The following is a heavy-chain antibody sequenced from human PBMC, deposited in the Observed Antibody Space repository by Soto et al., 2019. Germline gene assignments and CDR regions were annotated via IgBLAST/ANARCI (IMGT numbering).Heavy chain of an antibody. D-gene: IGHD3-10*02. J-gene: IGHJ4*02. CDR3: ARVDHRGYFSVLTDF. Sequence: SETLSLTCTVSGASLSSISYYWGWIRQPPGKGLEWVGSIFFTGNIYYNPSLKSRVTISADTSRNQFSLSLSSLTAADTAVYYCARVDHRGYFSVLTDFWGQGILVTVSS. CDR2: IFFTGNI. CDR1: GASLSSISYY. V-gene: IGHV4-39*07.